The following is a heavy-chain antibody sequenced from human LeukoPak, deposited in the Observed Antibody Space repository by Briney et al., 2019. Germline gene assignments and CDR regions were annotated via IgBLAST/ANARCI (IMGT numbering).Heavy chain of an antibody. V-gene: IGHV4-59*08. J-gene: IGHJ4*02. CDR1: GGSIRNYY. D-gene: IGHD2-21*02. Sequence: PSETLSLTCTVSGGSIRNYYWTWIRQPPGKGLEWIGYISDGGGSNYNPSLKSRVTISVDTSKNQFSLKLSSVTAADTAVYYCARGGYCGGDCYFYYWGQGTLVTVSS. CDR2: ISDGGGS. CDR3: ARGGYCGGDCYFYY.